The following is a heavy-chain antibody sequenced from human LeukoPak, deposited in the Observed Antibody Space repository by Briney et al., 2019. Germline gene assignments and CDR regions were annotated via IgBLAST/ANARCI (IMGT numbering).Heavy chain of an antibody. V-gene: IGHV1-69*04. J-gene: IGHJ4*02. D-gene: IGHD2-2*01. CDR3: AGQQQYCSSTSCLYYFDY. Sequence: SVNVSCKASGGTFSSYAISWVRQAPGQGLEWMGRIIPILGIANYAQKFQGRVTITADKSTSTAYMELSSLRSEDTAVYYCAGQQQYCSSTSCLYYFDYWGQGTLVTVSS. CDR2: IIPILGIA. CDR1: GGTFSSYA.